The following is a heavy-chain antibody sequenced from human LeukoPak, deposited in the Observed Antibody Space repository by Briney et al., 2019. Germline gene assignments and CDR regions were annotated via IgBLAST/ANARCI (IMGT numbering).Heavy chain of an antibody. V-gene: IGHV4-34*01. J-gene: IGHJ4*02. Sequence: SETLSLTCAVYGGSFSRYYWSWIRQPPGKGLEWIGEINHSGSTNYNPSLKSRVTISVDTSKNQFSLKLSSVTAADTAVYYCARGRIPYDYFDYWGQGTLVTVSS. D-gene: IGHD1-14*01. CDR1: GGSFSRYY. CDR2: INHSGST. CDR3: ARGRIPYDYFDY.